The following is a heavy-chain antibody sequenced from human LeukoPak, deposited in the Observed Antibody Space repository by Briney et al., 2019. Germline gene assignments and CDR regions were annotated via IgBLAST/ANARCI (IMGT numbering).Heavy chain of an antibody. CDR1: GYTFTSYY. CDR3: ARDGDQYDFWSGHFDY. Sequence: ASVKVSCKASGYTFTSYYMHWVRQAPGQGLEWMGIINPSGGSTSYAQKFQGRVTITTDESTSTAYMELSSLRSEDTAVYYCARDGDQYDFWSGHFDYWGQGTLVTVSS. D-gene: IGHD3-3*01. J-gene: IGHJ4*02. CDR2: INPSGGST. V-gene: IGHV1-46*01.